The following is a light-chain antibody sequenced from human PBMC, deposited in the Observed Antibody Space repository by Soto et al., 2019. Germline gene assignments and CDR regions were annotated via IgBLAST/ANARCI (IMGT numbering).Light chain of an antibody. CDR3: QQSYSTPIT. CDR2: AAS. V-gene: IGKV1-39*01. Sequence: IQMTHSPSSLSASVLYRVTITCLASQSISSYLNWYQQKPGKAPKLLIYAASSLQSGVPSRFSGSGSGTDFTLTISSLQPEDFATYYCQQSYSTPITFGQGTRLEIK. J-gene: IGKJ5*01. CDR1: QSISSY.